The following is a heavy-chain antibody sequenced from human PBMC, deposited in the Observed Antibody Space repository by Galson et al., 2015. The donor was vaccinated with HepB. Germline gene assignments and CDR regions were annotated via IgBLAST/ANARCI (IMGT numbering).Heavy chain of an antibody. J-gene: IGHJ6*02. Sequence: SLRLSCAASGFTFSGYSMHWVRQAPGKGLEWVALISYDGSNEHYGDSVKGRFTISRDNSKNTLNLQMNSLRVEDTAVYYCARPPVRGYYYYYGMHVWGQGTTVTVSS. CDR3: ARPPVRGYYYYYGMHV. CDR2: ISYDGSNE. D-gene: IGHD2-21*01. CDR1: GFTFSGYS. V-gene: IGHV3-30*04.